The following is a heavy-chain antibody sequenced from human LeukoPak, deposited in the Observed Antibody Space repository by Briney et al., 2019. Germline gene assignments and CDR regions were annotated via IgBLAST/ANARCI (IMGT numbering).Heavy chain of an antibody. V-gene: IGHV1-69*13. J-gene: IGHJ4*02. CDR2: IIPIFGTA. D-gene: IGHD3-9*01. Sequence: GASVKVSCKASGGTFSSYAISWVRQAPGQGLEWMGGIIPIFGTANYAQKFQGRVTITADESTSTAYMELSSLRSEDTAVYYCARERAYDILTGYVDYWGQGTLVTVSS. CDR3: ARERAYDILTGYVDY. CDR1: GGTFSSYA.